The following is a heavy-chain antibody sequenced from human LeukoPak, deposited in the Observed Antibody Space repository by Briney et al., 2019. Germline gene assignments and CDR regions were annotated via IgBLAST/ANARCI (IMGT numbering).Heavy chain of an antibody. D-gene: IGHD1-1*01. CDR3: ARGLENRPDSDY. CDR1: GGTFSSYA. J-gene: IGHJ4*02. V-gene: IGHV1-69*13. CDR2: IIPIFGTA. Sequence: GASVKVPFKASGGTFSSYAISWVRQAPGQGLEWMGGIIPIFGTANYAQKFQGRVTITADESTSTAYMELSSLRSEDTAVYYCARGLENRPDSDYWGQGTLVTVSS.